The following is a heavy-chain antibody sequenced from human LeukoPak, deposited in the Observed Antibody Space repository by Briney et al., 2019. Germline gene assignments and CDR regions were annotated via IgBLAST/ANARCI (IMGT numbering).Heavy chain of an antibody. CDR3: ARLGIVATITLHYFDY. D-gene: IGHD5-12*01. Sequence: GESLTLSCAASGFTFSIYWMSWVRQPPGRGREWVANIKQDGSEQYYVDSAKGRFTISRDNAKNSLYLQMNSLRAEDTAVYYCARLGIVATITLHYFDYWGQGTLVTVSS. CDR2: IKQDGSEQ. J-gene: IGHJ4*02. CDR1: GFTFSIYW. V-gene: IGHV3-7*01.